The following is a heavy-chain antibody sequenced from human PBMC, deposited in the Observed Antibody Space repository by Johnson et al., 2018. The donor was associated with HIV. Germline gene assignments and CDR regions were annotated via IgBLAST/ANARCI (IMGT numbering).Heavy chain of an antibody. D-gene: IGHD3-10*01. CDR3: ARRAYGSRSFSDAFDL. V-gene: IGHV3-33*01. CDR2: IRYDGSNA. J-gene: IGHJ3*01. Sequence: QVQLVESGGDVVQPGTSLRLSCEASGFTFSSYGMHWVRQAPGKGLEWVAFIRYDGSNAYYGDSVKGRVTISRDNSKNTLYLQMNSLGVGDTAVYYCARRAYGSRSFSDAFDLWGPGTTVIVSS. CDR1: GFTFSSYG.